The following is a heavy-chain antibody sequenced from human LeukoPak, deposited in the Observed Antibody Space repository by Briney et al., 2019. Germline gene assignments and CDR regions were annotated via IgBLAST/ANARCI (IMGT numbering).Heavy chain of an antibody. V-gene: IGHV3-64*01. J-gene: IGHJ4*02. Sequence: PGGSLRLSCAASGFTFSSYAMHWVRQAPGKGLEYVSAISSNGGSTYYANSVKGRFTISRDNSKNTLYLQMGSLRAEDMAVYYCARGDSGSYSPSDYWGQGTLVTVSS. D-gene: IGHD1-26*01. CDR2: ISSNGGST. CDR3: ARGDSGSYSPSDY. CDR1: GFTFSSYA.